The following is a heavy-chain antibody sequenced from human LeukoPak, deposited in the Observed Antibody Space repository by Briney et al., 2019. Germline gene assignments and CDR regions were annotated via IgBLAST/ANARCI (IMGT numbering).Heavy chain of an antibody. CDR1: GFTFSSYS. Sequence: GGSLRLSCAASGFTFSSYSMNWVRQAPGKGLEWVSYISSSSSTIYYADSVKGRFTTSRDNAKNSLYLQMNSLRAEDTAVYYCARGPRRYGSGSYYSLVGPPDYYYYYGMDVWGQGTTVTVSS. CDR2: ISSSSSTI. V-gene: IGHV3-48*01. D-gene: IGHD3-10*01. CDR3: ARGPRRYGSGSYYSLVGPPDYYYYYGMDV. J-gene: IGHJ6*02.